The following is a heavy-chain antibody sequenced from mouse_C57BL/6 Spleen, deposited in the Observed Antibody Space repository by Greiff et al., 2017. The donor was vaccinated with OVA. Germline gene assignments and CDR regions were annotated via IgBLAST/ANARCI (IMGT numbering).Heavy chain of an antibody. CDR3: ARRNYDYGGAMDY. D-gene: IGHD2-4*01. Sequence: QVQLQQSGAELMKPGASVKLSCKATGYTFTGYWIEWVKQRPGHGLEWIGEILPGSGSTHYNEKFKGKATFTADTSSNTAYMQLSSLTTEDSAIYYCARRNYDYGGAMDYWGQGTSVTVSS. V-gene: IGHV1-9*01. CDR1: GYTFTGYW. J-gene: IGHJ4*01. CDR2: ILPGSGST.